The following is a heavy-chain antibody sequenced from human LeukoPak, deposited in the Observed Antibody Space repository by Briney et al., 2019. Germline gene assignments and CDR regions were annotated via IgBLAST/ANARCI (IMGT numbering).Heavy chain of an antibody. CDR1: GYSISNDYY. V-gene: IGHV4-38-2*01. J-gene: IGHJ5*02. CDR2: IYHSGGS. CDR3: AKAGTTGIHHWFDP. Sequence: PSETLSLTCVASGYSISNDYYWGWIRQPPEKGLEWIGNIYHSGGSYYNPSLKSRVTILVDTSKNQFSLKLSSVTAADTAVYYCAKAGTTGIHHWFDPWGQGNLVTVSS. D-gene: IGHD1-1*01.